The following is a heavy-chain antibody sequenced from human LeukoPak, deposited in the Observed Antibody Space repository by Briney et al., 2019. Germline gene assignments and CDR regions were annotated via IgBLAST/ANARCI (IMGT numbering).Heavy chain of an antibody. V-gene: IGHV1-2*02. CDR2: INPNSGGT. Sequence: ASVKVSCKASGYTFTGYYMHWVRQAPAQGLEWMGWINPNSGGTNYAQKFQGRVTMTRDTSISTAYMELSRLRSDDTAVYYCARVSSDDSSGDYSYYYYYGMDVWGQGTTVTVSS. D-gene: IGHD3-22*01. CDR3: ARVSSDDSSGDYSYYYYYGMDV. CDR1: GYTFTGYY. J-gene: IGHJ6*02.